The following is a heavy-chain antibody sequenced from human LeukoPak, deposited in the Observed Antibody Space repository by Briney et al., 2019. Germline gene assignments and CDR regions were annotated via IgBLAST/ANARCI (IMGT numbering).Heavy chain of an antibody. CDR3: ARHPFMSPFDY. D-gene: IGHD3-10*02. CDR2: IYHTGHT. J-gene: IGHJ4*02. Sequence: SETLSLTCTVSGGSISGNYWSWIRQPPGEGLEWIGYIYHTGHTHYNPSLKSRVTMSMDTSKSRLSLKMSSVTAADTAVYYGARHPFMSPFDYWGQGTLVTVSS. CDR1: GGSISGNY. V-gene: IGHV4-59*08.